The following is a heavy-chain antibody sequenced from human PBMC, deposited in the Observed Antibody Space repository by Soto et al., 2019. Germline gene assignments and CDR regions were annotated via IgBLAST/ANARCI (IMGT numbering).Heavy chain of an antibody. Sequence: SCKASGYTFSTYGISWVRQAPGQGLEWMGWISGYNGNTNYAQKVQDRVTMTIDTSTSTAYMEVRSLRSDDTAVYYCASATITMIRGVTYFYYGMDLWGQGTTVTVSS. J-gene: IGHJ6*02. CDR1: GYTFSTYG. CDR2: ISGYNGNT. V-gene: IGHV1-18*04. D-gene: IGHD3-10*01. CDR3: ASATITMIRGVTYFYYGMDL.